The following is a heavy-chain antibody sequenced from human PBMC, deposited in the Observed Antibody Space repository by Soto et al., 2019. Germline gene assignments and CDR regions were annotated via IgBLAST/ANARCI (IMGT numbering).Heavy chain of an antibody. CDR3: AREEAYYYDSRGYWTQYLQH. V-gene: IGHV4-61*01. CDR2: IYYSGST. D-gene: IGHD3-22*01. CDR1: GGSVSSGSYY. J-gene: IGHJ1*01. Sequence: SETLSLTCTVSGGSVSSGSYYWSWIRQPPGKGLEWIGYIYYSGSTNYNPSLKSRVTISVDTSKNQFSLKLSSVTAADTAVYYCAREEAYYYDSRGYWTQYLQHWGQGTLVTIS.